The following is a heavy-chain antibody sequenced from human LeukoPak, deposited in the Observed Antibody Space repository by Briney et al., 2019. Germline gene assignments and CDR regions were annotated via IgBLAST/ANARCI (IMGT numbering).Heavy chain of an antibody. D-gene: IGHD6-13*01. V-gene: IGHV3-66*04. Sequence: GGSLRLSCAASGFTFSSYSMNWVRQAPGKGLEWVSVIYSGGSTYYADSVKGRFTISRDNSKNTLYLQMNSLRAEDTAVYYCARHSSSLDYWDQGTLVTVSS. CDR1: GFTFSSYS. J-gene: IGHJ4*02. CDR2: IYSGGST. CDR3: ARHSSSLDY.